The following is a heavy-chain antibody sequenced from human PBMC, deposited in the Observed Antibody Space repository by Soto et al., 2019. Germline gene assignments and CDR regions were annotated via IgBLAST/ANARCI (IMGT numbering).Heavy chain of an antibody. D-gene: IGHD2-21*02. V-gene: IGHV3-74*01. J-gene: IGHJ4*02. CDR3: ERDAQFKYGGNSGFDY. CDR1: GLTFNTAW. CDR2: INSDGSVT. Sequence: PGGSLRLACAASGLTFNTAWMHWLLQAPGNGLVWVSHINSDGSVTRYADSVKGRFTISRDNAKNTLYLEMNSLRAEDTDVYYCERDAQFKYGGNSGFDYWGQGTLVTVYS.